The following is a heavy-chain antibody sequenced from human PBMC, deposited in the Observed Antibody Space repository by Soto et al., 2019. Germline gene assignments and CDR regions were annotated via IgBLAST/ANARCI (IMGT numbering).Heavy chain of an antibody. V-gene: IGHV4-31*03. D-gene: IGHD3-10*01. CDR2: IYYSGST. J-gene: IGHJ6*02. Sequence: QVQLQESGPGLVKPSQTLSLTCTVSGGSISSGGYYWSWIRQPPGKGLEWIGYIYYSGSTYYNPSNKSRVTISVDTAKNQISLKLSYVSSANTAVYYCSRDLRFRGFYGMDVWGQGTTVTVSS. CDR1: GGSISSGGYY. CDR3: SRDLRFRGFYGMDV.